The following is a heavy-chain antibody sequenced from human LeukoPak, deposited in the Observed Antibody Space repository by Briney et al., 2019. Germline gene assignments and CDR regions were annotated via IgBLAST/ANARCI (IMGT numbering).Heavy chain of an antibody. CDR1: GFTFSSYG. CDR3: AKRRRYYDILTGYYYYYMDV. Sequence: GGTLRLSCAASGFTFSSYGMSWVRQAPGKGLEWVSAISGSGGSTYYADSVKGRFTISRDNSKNTLYLQMNSLRAEDTAVYYCAKRRRYYDILTGYYYYYMDVWGKGTTVTISS. J-gene: IGHJ6*03. CDR2: ISGSGGST. D-gene: IGHD3-9*01. V-gene: IGHV3-23*01.